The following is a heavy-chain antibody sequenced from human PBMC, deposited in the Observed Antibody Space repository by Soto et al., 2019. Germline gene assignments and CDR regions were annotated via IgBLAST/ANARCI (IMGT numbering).Heavy chain of an antibody. J-gene: IGHJ4*02. Sequence: SETLSLTCTVSGCSISSGGFYWSWIRQHPGKGLEWIGYIYYSGSTYYNPSLKSRVTISVDTSKNQFSLKLSSVTAADTAVYYCARVSVGATGYYFDYWGQGTLVTVSS. V-gene: IGHV4-31*03. CDR3: ARVSVGATGYYFDY. D-gene: IGHD1-26*01. CDR1: GCSISSGGFY. CDR2: IYYSGST.